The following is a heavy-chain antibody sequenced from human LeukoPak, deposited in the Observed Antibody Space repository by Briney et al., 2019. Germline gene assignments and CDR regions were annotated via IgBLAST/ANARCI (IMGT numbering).Heavy chain of an antibody. V-gene: IGHV4-59*01. CDR3: ARDLDGTTPEAFDI. CDR1: GGSISSYY. D-gene: IGHD1-1*01. Sequence: PSETPSLTCTVSGGSISSYYWSWIRQPPGRGLECIGYIYYSGSTNYNPSLKSRVTISVDTSKNQFSLKLSSVTAADTAVYYCARDLDGTTPEAFDIWGQGTMVTVSS. J-gene: IGHJ3*02. CDR2: IYYSGST.